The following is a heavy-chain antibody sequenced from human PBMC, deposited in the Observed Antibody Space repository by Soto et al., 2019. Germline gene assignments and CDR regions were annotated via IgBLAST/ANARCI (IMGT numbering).Heavy chain of an antibody. J-gene: IGHJ3*02. CDR3: ARGRGRLIFSRKDDAFDI. CDR1: GFTFSSYW. D-gene: IGHD2-8*01. Sequence: PGGSLRLSCAASGFTFSSYWMHWVRQAPGKGLVWVSRINSDGSSTSYADSVKGRFTISRDNAKNTLYLQMNSLRAEDTAVYYCARGRGRLIFSRKDDAFDIWGQGTMVTVSS. V-gene: IGHV3-74*01. CDR2: INSDGSST.